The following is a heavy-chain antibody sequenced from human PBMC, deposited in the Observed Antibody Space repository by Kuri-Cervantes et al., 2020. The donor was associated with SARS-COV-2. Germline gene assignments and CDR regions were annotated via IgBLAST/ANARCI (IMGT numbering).Heavy chain of an antibody. J-gene: IGHJ4*02. CDR2: IYPGDSDI. V-gene: IGHV5-51*01. Sequence: GGSLRLSCKGSGYTFTSYWIAWVRQMPGKGLEWMGIIYPGDSDIRYGPSFQGQVTISADKSISTAYLQWSSLKASDTAIFFCARGMGYSSIGPFDYWGQGTLVTVSS. D-gene: IGHD6-13*01. CDR3: ARGMGYSSIGPFDY. CDR1: GYTFTSYW.